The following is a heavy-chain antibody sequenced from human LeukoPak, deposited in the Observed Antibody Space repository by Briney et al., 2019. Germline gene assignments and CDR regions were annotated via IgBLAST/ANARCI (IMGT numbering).Heavy chain of an antibody. Sequence: PGGSLRLSCAAPGFTFSSYAMNWVRQAPGKGLEWVSSISSSSSYIYYADSVKGRFTISRDNAKNSLYLQMNSLRAEDTAVYYCARDEAVAAGPYFDYWGQGTLVTVSS. CDR1: GFTFSSYA. CDR2: ISSSSSYI. CDR3: ARDEAVAAGPYFDY. D-gene: IGHD6-19*01. J-gene: IGHJ4*02. V-gene: IGHV3-21*01.